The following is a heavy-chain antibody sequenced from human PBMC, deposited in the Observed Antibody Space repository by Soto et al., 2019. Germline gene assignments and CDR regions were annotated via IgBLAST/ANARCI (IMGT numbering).Heavy chain of an antibody. CDR1: GGSFSGYY. CDR2: INHSGST. J-gene: IGHJ6*02. CDR3: ARVYCSGGSCYSYYYYGMDV. Sequence: SETLSLTCAVYGGSFSGYYWSWIRQPPGKALEWIGEINHSGSTNYNPSLKSRVTISVDTSKNQFSLKLSSVTAADTAVYYCARVYCSGGSCYSYYYYGMDVWGQGTTVTVSS. D-gene: IGHD2-15*01. V-gene: IGHV4-34*01.